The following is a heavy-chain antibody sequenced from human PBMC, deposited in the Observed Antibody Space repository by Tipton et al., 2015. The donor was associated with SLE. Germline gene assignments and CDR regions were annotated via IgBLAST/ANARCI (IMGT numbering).Heavy chain of an antibody. J-gene: IGHJ4*02. CDR1: GFTFSNAW. V-gene: IGHV4-59*12. D-gene: IGHD3-9*01. CDR3: ARGGRSYNILTGYPRPFDY. CDR2: IYYSGST. Sequence: LRLSCAASGFTFSNAWMSWVRQPPGKGLEWIGYIYYSGSTNYNPSLKSRVTISVDTSKNQFSLKLSSVTAADTAVYYCARGGRSYNILTGYPRPFDYWGLGTLVTVSS.